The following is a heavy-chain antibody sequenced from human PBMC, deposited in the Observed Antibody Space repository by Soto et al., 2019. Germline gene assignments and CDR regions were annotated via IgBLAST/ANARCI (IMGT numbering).Heavy chain of an antibody. Sequence: QLQLQESGPGLVKPSETLSLTCTVSGGSISSSGYYWGWIRQPPGKGLEWIGTIYYSGSTYYNPSLKSRVTISVDTSKNQFSLKRSSVTAADTAVYYCARQFSVYGDYGRYFDFWGQGTLVTVSS. V-gene: IGHV4-39*01. CDR2: IYYSGST. J-gene: IGHJ4*02. CDR1: GGSISSSGYY. CDR3: ARQFSVYGDYGRYFDF. D-gene: IGHD4-17*01.